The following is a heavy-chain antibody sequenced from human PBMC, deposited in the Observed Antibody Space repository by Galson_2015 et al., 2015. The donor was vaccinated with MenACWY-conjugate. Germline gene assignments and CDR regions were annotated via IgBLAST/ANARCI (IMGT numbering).Heavy chain of an antibody. J-gene: IGHJ4*02. CDR1: GFRFSAYA. CDR2: IWYDGSQR. V-gene: IGHV3-33*01. Sequence: SLRLSCAASGFRFSAYAMHWVRQAPGKGLEWVAVIWYDGSQRYYADSVKGRFTISRDNANNSLHLQLNSLRVEDTALYYCARGKGSGSFPYYFDYWGQGVMVAVSS. CDR3: ARGKGSGSFPYYFDY. D-gene: IGHD3-22*01.